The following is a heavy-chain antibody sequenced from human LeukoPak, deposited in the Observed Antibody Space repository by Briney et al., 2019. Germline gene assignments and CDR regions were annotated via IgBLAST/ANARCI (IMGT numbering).Heavy chain of an antibody. Sequence: GGSLRLSCAASGFTFDDYTMHWVRQAPGKGLEWVSLISWDGGSTYYADSVKGRFTISRDNSKNSLYLQMNSLRTEDTALYYCAKESDFWSGYPRYFDLWGRGTLVTVSS. CDR2: ISWDGGST. CDR3: AKESDFWSGYPRYFDL. D-gene: IGHD3-3*01. V-gene: IGHV3-43*01. J-gene: IGHJ2*01. CDR1: GFTFDDYT.